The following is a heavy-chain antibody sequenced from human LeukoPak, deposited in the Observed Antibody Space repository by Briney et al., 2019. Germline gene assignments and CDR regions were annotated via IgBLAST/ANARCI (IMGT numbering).Heavy chain of an antibody. CDR3: AKDGGYSSKRRGGYFDY. D-gene: IGHD6-19*01. V-gene: IGHV3-23*01. CDR2: ISGSGGST. Sequence: GGSLRLSCAASGFTFSSYAMSWVRQAPGKGLEWVSAISGSGGSTYYADSVKGRFTISRDNSKNTLYLQMNSLRAEDTAVYYCAKDGGYSSKRRGGYFDYWGQGTLVTVSS. CDR1: GFTFSSYA. J-gene: IGHJ4*02.